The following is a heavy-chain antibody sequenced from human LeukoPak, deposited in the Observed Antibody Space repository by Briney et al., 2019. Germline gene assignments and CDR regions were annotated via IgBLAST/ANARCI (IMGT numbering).Heavy chain of an antibody. CDR1: GFTFSSYS. V-gene: IGHV3-21*01. J-gene: IGHJ4*02. CDR3: ARDRVTTSGDY. D-gene: IGHD4-17*01. CDR2: ISSSSSYI. Sequence: RSGGSLRLSCAASGFTFSSYSMNWVRQAPGKGLEWVSSISSSSSYIYYADSVKGRFTTSRDNAKNSLYLQMNSLRAEDTAVYYCARDRVTTSGDYWGQGTLVTVSS.